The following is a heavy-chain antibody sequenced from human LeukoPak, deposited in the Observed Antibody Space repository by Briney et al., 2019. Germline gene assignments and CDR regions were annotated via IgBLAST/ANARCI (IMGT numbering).Heavy chain of an antibody. J-gene: IGHJ6*02. Sequence: GGSLRLSCAASGFTFSDSWMSWVRQAPGKGLEWVVNMNQDGSAKDYVDSVKGRFTISRDNARNSLYLQMSSLRAEDTAVYYCATYTHWVAGDVWGQGTTVTVPS. D-gene: IGHD3-16*01. V-gene: IGHV3-7*01. CDR3: ATYTHWVAGDV. CDR2: MNQDGSAK. CDR1: GFTFSDSW.